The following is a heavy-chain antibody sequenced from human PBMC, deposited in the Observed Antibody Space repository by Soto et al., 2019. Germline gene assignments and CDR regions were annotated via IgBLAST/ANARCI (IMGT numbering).Heavy chain of an antibody. CDR1: GYTFTSYG. V-gene: IGHV1-18*04. D-gene: IGHD2-21*02. CDR3: ARDQDIVVVTGPSYYGMDV. J-gene: IGHJ6*02. CDR2: ISAYNGNT. Sequence: VASVKVSCKASGYTFTSYGISWLRQSPGQGLEWMGWISAYNGNTNYAQKLQGRVTMTTDTSTSTAYMELRSLRSDDTAVYYCARDQDIVVVTGPSYYGMDVWGQGTTVTVSS.